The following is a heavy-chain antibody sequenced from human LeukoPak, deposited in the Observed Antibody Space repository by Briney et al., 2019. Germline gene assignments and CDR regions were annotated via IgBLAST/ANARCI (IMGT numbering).Heavy chain of an antibody. J-gene: IGHJ4*02. Sequence: PGGSLRLSCAASGFTFSNYAMSWVRQAPGKGLEWVSAISGSGGSTYYADSVKGRFTISRDNSKNTLYLQMNSLRAEDTAVYYCAKDPLVRGVTYDYWGQGTLVTVSS. CDR2: ISGSGGST. CDR3: AKDPLVRGVTYDY. CDR1: GFTFSNYA. V-gene: IGHV3-23*01. D-gene: IGHD3-10*01.